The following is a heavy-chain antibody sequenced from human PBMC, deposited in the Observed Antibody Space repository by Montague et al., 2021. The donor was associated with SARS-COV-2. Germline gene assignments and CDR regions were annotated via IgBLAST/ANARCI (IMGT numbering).Heavy chain of an antibody. Sequence: FLSLSCAASGFTFSSYSMNWVRQAPGKGLEWVSSISSSSSYIYYADSVKGRFTISRDNAKNSLYLQMNSLRAEDTAVYYCARTLTTVTSDYFDYWGQGTLVSVSS. D-gene: IGHD4-17*01. CDR3: ARTLTTVTSDYFDY. CDR2: ISSSSSYI. CDR1: GFTFSSYS. J-gene: IGHJ4*02. V-gene: IGHV3-21*01.